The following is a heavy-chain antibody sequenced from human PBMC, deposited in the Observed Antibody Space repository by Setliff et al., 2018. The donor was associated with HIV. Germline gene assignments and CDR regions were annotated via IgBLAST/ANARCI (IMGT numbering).Heavy chain of an antibody. CDR2: IYYSGST. CDR1: GGSTSSSSYY. Sequence: NPSETLSLTCSVSGGSTSSSSYYWAWVRQPPGKGLEWIAFIYYSGSTYYRSSLKSRLMISVDTSKNQFSLNMTSVTAADTAVYYCIIAYSSGWLAPMGFDSWGQGTLVTVSS. V-gene: IGHV4-39*07. J-gene: IGHJ4*02. CDR3: IIAYSSGWLAPMGFDS. D-gene: IGHD6-19*01.